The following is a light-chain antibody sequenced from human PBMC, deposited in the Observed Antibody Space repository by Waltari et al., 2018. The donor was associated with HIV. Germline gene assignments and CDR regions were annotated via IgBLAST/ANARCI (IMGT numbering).Light chain of an antibody. Sequence: PGERATLSCRASQSVSSSYLAWYQQKPGQAPRLLIYGASSRATGIPDRFGGSGSGTDFTLTISRLEPEDFAVYYCQQYGTSCTFGQGTRLEIK. V-gene: IGKV3-20*01. CDR2: GAS. J-gene: IGKJ5*01. CDR3: QQYGTSCT. CDR1: QSVSSSY.